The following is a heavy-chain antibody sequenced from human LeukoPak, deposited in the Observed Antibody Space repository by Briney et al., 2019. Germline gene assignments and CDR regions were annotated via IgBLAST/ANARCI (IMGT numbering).Heavy chain of an antibody. J-gene: IGHJ5*02. CDR1: GGSISSGSYH. CDR3: ARVRCDNVNLFDH. V-gene: IGHV4-61*01. Sequence: SETLSLTCTVSGGSISSGSYHWRWIRQPPGKGLEWIGYTHYSGNTYYNPSLKSRITISLDTSKKQFSLWLSSVTASYTGVYYCARVRCDNVNLFDHWGQGTLVTVSS. CDR2: THYSGNT. D-gene: IGHD1-1*01.